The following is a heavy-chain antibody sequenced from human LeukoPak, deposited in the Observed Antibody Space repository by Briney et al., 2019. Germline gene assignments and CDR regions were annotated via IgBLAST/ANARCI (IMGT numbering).Heavy chain of an antibody. D-gene: IGHD3-10*01. J-gene: IGHJ3*02. CDR3: ARQGSSRYYGSGSYGPFDAFDI. CDR1: GFTFSSYG. Sequence: GGSLRLSCAASGFTFSSYGMHWVRQAPGKGLEWVAVISYDGSNKYYADSVKGRFTISRDNSKNTLYLQMNSLRAEDTAVYYCARQGSSRYYGSGSYGPFDAFDIWGQGTMVTVSS. CDR2: ISYDGSNK. V-gene: IGHV3-30*03.